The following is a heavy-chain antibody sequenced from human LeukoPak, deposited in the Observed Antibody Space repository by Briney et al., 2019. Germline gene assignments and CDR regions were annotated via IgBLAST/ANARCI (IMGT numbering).Heavy chain of an antibody. CDR2: ISGSGGST. J-gene: IGHJ5*02. CDR1: GFTFSSYA. CDR3: AKDPKSSGRKGGWFDP. V-gene: IGHV3-23*01. Sequence: QPGGSLRLSCAASGFTFSSYAMSWVRQAPGKGLEWVSAISGSGGSTYYADSVKGRFTISRDNSKNTLYLQMNSLRAEDTAVYYCAKDPKSSGRKGGWFDPWGQGTLVTVSS. D-gene: IGHD6-19*01.